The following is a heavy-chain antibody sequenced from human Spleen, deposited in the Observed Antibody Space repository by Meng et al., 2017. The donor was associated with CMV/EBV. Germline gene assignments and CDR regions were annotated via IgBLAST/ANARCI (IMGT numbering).Heavy chain of an antibody. J-gene: IGHJ4*02. D-gene: IGHD2-15*01. CDR2: ISYDGSNE. Sequence: GESLKISCAASGFTFSNFAIHWVRQAPGKGLEWVSLISYDGSNEYYADSVKGRFTISRDNSRNTLYLQMNSLRADDTAVYYCARDWCLDFWGQGTLVTVSS. V-gene: IGHV3-30-3*01. CDR1: GFTFSNFA. CDR3: ARDWCLDF.